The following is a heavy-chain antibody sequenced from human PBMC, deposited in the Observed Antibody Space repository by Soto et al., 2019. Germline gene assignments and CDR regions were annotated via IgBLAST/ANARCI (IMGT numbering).Heavy chain of an antibody. J-gene: IGHJ4*02. CDR2: ISGSGGST. CDR3: AKAGLFNWNDEY. D-gene: IGHD1-1*01. V-gene: IGHV3-23*01. CDR1: GFTFSSYA. Sequence: GGSLRLSCAASGFTFSSYAMSWVRQAPGKGLEWVSTISGSGGSTYYADSVRGRFTISRDNSKNTLYLQMNSLRVEDTAVYYCAKAGLFNWNDEYWGQGTLVTVSS.